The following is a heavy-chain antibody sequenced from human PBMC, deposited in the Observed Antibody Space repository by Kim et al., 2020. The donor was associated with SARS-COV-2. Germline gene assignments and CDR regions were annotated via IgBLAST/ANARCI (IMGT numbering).Heavy chain of an antibody. CDR3: ATGYCSSTSCLPYYYYGMDV. Sequence: ASVKVSCKVSGYTLTELSMHWVRQAPGKGLEWMGGFDPEDGETIYAQKFQGRVTMTEDTSTDTAYMELSSLRSEDTAVYYCATGYCSSTSCLPYYYYGMDVWGQGTTVTVSS. V-gene: IGHV1-24*01. CDR1: GYTLTELS. CDR2: FDPEDGET. J-gene: IGHJ6*02. D-gene: IGHD2-2*01.